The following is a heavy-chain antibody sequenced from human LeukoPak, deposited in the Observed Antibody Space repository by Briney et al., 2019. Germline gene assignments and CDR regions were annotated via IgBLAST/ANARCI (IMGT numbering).Heavy chain of an antibody. CDR3: AKTRRNYYDSSGPLTYYFDY. Sequence: GSLRLSFAASGFTFSSYAMSWVRQAPGKGLEWVSAISGSGGSTYYADSVKGRFTISRDNSKNTLYLQMNRLRAEDTAVYYCAKTRRNYYDSSGPLTYYFDYWGQGTLVTVSS. J-gene: IGHJ4*02. V-gene: IGHV3-23*01. CDR2: ISGSGGST. CDR1: GFTFSSYA. D-gene: IGHD3-22*01.